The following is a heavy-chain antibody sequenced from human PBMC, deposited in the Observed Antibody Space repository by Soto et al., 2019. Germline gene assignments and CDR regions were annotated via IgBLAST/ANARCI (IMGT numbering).Heavy chain of an antibody. CDR1: GGSISSRSYY. Sequence: SDPVSLTCTVSGGSISSRSYYWGWIRQPPGKGLEWIGSIYYSGSTYYNPSLKSRVTMSVDTSRNQFSLELSSVTAADTAVYYCARTASYCTHGVCYSNYYYYMDVWGKGTTVTVYS. CDR3: ARTASYCTHGVCYSNYYYYMDV. V-gene: IGHV4-39*01. CDR2: IYYSGST. J-gene: IGHJ6*03. D-gene: IGHD2-8*01.